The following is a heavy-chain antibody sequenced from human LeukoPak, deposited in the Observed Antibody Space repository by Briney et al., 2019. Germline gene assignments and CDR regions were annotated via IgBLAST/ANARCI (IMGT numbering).Heavy chain of an antibody. Sequence: SETLSLTCTVSGGSVSSGSYYWSWIRQTPGKGLEWIGYIYDSGSTYYNPSLKSRLTISVDTSKNQFSLKLSSVTAADTAAYYCASGPVHNWFDPWGQGTLVTVSS. J-gene: IGHJ5*02. CDR3: ASGPVHNWFDP. V-gene: IGHV4-30-4*01. CDR2: IYDSGST. CDR1: GGSVSSGSYY.